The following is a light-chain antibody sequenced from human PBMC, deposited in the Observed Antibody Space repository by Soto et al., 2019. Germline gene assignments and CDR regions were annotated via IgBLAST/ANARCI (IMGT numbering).Light chain of an antibody. CDR3: QQYNSYSRT. CDR2: KAS. CDR1: QSISSW. V-gene: IGKV1-5*03. Sequence: DIQMTQSPSTLSASVGDRVTITCRASQSISSWLAWYQQKPGKAPKLLIYKASSLESGVPSRFSGSGSGTEFTPTISSLQPDDFATYYCQQYNSYSRTFGQGTKV. J-gene: IGKJ1*01.